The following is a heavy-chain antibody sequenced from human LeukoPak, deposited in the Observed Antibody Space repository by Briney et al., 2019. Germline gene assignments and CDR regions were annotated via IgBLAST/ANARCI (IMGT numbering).Heavy chain of an antibody. Sequence: GGSLRLSCAASGFTFSSYSMNWVRQAPGKGLEWVSSISSSSSYIYYADSVKGRFTISRDNAKNSLYLQMNSLRAEDTAVYYCAREVAEMATKYYFDYWGQGTLVTVSS. V-gene: IGHV3-21*01. D-gene: IGHD5-24*01. CDR2: ISSSSSYI. CDR1: GFTFSSYS. CDR3: AREVAEMATKYYFDY. J-gene: IGHJ4*02.